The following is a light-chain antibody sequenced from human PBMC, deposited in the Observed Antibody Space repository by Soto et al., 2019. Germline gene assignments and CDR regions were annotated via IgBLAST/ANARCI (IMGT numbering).Light chain of an antibody. CDR2: KAS. Sequence: DIEMTQSPSTLSASVGDRVTITCRASQSMSGWLAWYQQKPGKAPKLLIYKASSLQSGVPSRFSGGGSGTEFSLTISSLQPDDFATYYCQQFAYYPLTFGGGTKVEIK. V-gene: IGKV1-5*03. CDR3: QQFAYYPLT. J-gene: IGKJ4*01. CDR1: QSMSGW.